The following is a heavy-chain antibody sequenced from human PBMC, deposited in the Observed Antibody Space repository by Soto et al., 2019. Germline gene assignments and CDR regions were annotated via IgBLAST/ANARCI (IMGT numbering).Heavy chain of an antibody. CDR1: GGSFRSYA. D-gene: IGHD2-2*01. V-gene: IGHV1-69*01. CDR2: IIPMFGRP. CDR3: ATMTTSSWFKYFHP. J-gene: IGHJ5*02. Sequence: QVQLVQSGAEVRKPGSSVNVSCRASGGSFRSYAVNWVRQAPGQGLEWMGGIIPMFGRPNYAETFKGRLTITADDSTDTVYMELGGLTPADTAIYYCATMTTSSWFKYFHPWGQGSLVTVSS.